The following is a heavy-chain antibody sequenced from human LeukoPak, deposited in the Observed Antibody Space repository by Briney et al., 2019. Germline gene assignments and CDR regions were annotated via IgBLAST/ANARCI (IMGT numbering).Heavy chain of an antibody. V-gene: IGHV4-59*06. J-gene: IGHJ4*02. Sequence: NPSETLSLTCTVSGGSISSYYWSWIRQHPGKGLEWIGYIYYSGSPYYNPSLKSRVTISVDTSKNQFSLKLSSVTAADTAVYYCARKEWVPYYFDYWGQGTLVTVSS. CDR3: ARKEWVPYYFDY. D-gene: IGHD3-3*01. CDR1: GGSISSYY. CDR2: IYYSGSP.